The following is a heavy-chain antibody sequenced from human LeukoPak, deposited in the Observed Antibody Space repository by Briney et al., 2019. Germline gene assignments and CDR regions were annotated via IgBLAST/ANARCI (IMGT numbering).Heavy chain of an antibody. CDR1: GFTVSINY. CDR3: AKAGDREWLRLAALDY. V-gene: IGHV3-23*01. D-gene: IGHD5-12*01. Sequence: GGSLRLSCAASGFTVSINYMSWVRQAPGKGLEWVSAISGSGGSTYYADSVKGRFTISRDNSKNTLYLQMNSLRAEDTAVYYCAKAGDREWLRLAALDYWGQGTLVTVSS. J-gene: IGHJ4*02. CDR2: ISGSGGST.